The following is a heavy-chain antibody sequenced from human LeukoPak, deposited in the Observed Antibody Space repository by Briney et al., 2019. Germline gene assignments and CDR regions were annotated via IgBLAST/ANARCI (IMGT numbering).Heavy chain of an antibody. CDR1: GYNFAHCW. J-gene: IGHJ5*02. V-gene: IGHV5-51*01. Sequence: GESLKISCKGSGYNFAHCWIGWVRQVPGKGLEWMGIIYLGDSDTRYSPSFQGQVTISADKSISTAYLQWSSLKASDTAMYYCAMGPCGREQLVGNWFDPWGQGILVTVSS. CDR3: AMGPCGREQLVGNWFDP. CDR2: IYLGDSDT. D-gene: IGHD6-13*01.